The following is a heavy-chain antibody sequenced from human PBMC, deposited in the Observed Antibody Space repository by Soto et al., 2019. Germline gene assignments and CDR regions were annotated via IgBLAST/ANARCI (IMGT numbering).Heavy chain of an antibody. J-gene: IGHJ4*02. CDR3: ARYIVGPYYFDY. CDR2: ILGSGANT. CDR1: GFTFYKYA. V-gene: IGHV3-23*01. D-gene: IGHD1-26*01. Sequence: GGSLRLSCAASGFTFYKYAMSWVRQAPGKGPEWVSTILGSGANTYYPDSVKGRFTISRDNSRNTLDLQLNSLRAEDTAVYYCARYIVGPYYFDYWGQGTPVTVSS.